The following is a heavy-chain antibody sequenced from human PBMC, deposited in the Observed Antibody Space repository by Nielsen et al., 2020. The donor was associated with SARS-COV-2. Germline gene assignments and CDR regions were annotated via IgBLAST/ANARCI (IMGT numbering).Heavy chain of an antibody. V-gene: IGHV4-61*03. CDR2: IFFSGST. Sequence: WIRQPPGKGLEWIGNIFFSGSTNYNPSLKSRVTISVDTFKNHLSLRLSSVTAADTAVYYCASQAVLLNCSGGSCYSGLYWGQGTLVTVSS. D-gene: IGHD2-15*01. J-gene: IGHJ4*02. CDR3: ASQAVLLNCSGGSCYSGLY.